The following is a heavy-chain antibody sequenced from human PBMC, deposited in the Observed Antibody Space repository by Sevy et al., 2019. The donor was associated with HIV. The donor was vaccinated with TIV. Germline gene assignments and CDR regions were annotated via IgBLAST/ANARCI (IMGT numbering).Heavy chain of an antibody. CDR2: IIGSGGRT. Sequence: GGSLRLSCAASGFTFSSYAMSWVRQSPGKGLEWVSCIIGSGGRTYYAESVKGRFTISRDNAKNTLYLQMNGLRAEDTAVYYCARDKLQTTGSLGDYYYGLDVWGQGTRVTVSS. D-gene: IGHD3-16*01. J-gene: IGHJ6*02. CDR1: GFTFSSYA. V-gene: IGHV3-23*01. CDR3: ARDKLQTTGSLGDYYYGLDV.